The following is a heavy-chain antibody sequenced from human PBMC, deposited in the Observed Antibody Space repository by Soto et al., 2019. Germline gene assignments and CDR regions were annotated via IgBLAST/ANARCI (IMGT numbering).Heavy chain of an antibody. V-gene: IGHV4-34*01. J-gene: IGHJ4*02. Sequence: QVQLQQWGAGLLKPSETLSLTCAVYGGSFSGYYWSWIRQPPGKGLEWIGEIKHSGSTNYNPSLKSRVTISVDTTMNQCALKLSSVTAADTGVYYCARGYDRTVTAHFDYWGEGTLVTVSS. CDR1: GGSFSGYY. CDR2: IKHSGST. CDR3: ARGYDRTVTAHFDY. D-gene: IGHD4-17*01.